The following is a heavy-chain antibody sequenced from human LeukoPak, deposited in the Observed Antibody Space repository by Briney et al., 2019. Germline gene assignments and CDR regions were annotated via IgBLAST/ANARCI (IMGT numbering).Heavy chain of an antibody. CDR2: IIPIFGTA. V-gene: IGHV1-69*06. CDR1: GGTFSSYA. J-gene: IGHJ6*03. D-gene: IGHD3-22*01. Sequence: SVKVSCKASGGTFSSYAISWVRQAPGQGLEWMGRIIPIFGTANYAQKFQGRVTIIADKSTSTAYMELSSLRSEDTAVYYCARVLSGSSGYSKLPTYYYYYMDVWGKGTTVTVSS. CDR3: ARVLSGSSGYSKLPTYYYYYMDV.